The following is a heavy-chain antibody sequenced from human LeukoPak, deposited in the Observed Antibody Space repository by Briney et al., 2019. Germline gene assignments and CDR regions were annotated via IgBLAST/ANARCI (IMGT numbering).Heavy chain of an antibody. CDR3: ARASTPEYVDTAIAPYYYYYGMDV. CDR1: GGTFSSYA. D-gene: IGHD5-18*01. V-gene: IGHV1-69*13. CDR2: IIPIFVTA. Sequence: SVKVSCKASGGTFSSYAISWVRQAPGQGLEWMGGIIPIFVTANYAQKFQGRVTITADEATSTAYMELSSLRSEDTAVYYCARASTPEYVDTAIAPYYYYYGMDVWGQGATVTVSS. J-gene: IGHJ6*02.